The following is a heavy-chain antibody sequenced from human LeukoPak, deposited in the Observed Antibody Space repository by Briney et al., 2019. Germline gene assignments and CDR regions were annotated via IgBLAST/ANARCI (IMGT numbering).Heavy chain of an antibody. CDR1: GYTFTGYY. D-gene: IGHD4-11*01. J-gene: IGHJ6*02. CDR3: ARDLNSNYYYGMDV. Sequence: GASVKVSCTASGYTFTGYYMHWVRQAPGQGLEWMGWINPNSGGTNYAQKFQGWVTMTRDTSISTAYMELSRLRSDDTAVYYCARDLNSNYYYGMDVWGQGTTVTVSS. CDR2: INPNSGGT. V-gene: IGHV1-2*04.